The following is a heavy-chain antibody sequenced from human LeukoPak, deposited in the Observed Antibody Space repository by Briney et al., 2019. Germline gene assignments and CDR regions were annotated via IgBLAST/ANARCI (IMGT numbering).Heavy chain of an antibody. D-gene: IGHD2-2*01. CDR2: IRYDGSNK. J-gene: IGHJ1*01. CDR1: GFTLSSYG. CDR3: AKARYCSSTSCYRPGYFQH. Sequence: GGSLRLSCAASGFTLSSYGMHWVRQAPGKGLEWVAFIRYDGSNKYYADSVKGRFTISRDNSKNTLYLQMNSLRAEDTAVYYCAKARYCSSTSCYRPGYFQHWGQGTLVTVSS. V-gene: IGHV3-30*02.